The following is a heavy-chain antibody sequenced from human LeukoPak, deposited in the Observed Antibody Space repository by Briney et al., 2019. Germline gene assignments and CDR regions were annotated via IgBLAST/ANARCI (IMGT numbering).Heavy chain of an antibody. Sequence: GGSLRLSCAASGFTFNIYDMHWVRQAPGKGLEWLALISYDGTNKNYADSVKGRFTISRDNSKNTLYLQMNSLRPDDTAIYYCAKTFYDVLTGDQGDWLDPWGQGTLVTVSS. CDR3: AKTFYDVLTGDQGDWLDP. CDR1: GFTFNIYD. D-gene: IGHD3-9*01. J-gene: IGHJ5*02. V-gene: IGHV3-30-3*01. CDR2: ISYDGTNK.